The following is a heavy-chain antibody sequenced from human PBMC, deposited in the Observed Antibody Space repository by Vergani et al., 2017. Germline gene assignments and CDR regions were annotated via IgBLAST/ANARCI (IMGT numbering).Heavy chain of an antibody. CDR3: ARDIYDFWSGIFDY. D-gene: IGHD3-3*01. V-gene: IGHV4-59*01. CDR1: GGSISSYY. Sequence: QVQLQESGPGLVKPSETLSLTRTVSGGSISSYYWSWIRQPPGKGLEWIGYIYYSGSTNYNPSLKSRVTISVDTSKNQFSLKLSSVTAADTAVYYCARDIYDFWSGIFDYWGQGTLVTVSS. CDR2: IYYSGST. J-gene: IGHJ4*02.